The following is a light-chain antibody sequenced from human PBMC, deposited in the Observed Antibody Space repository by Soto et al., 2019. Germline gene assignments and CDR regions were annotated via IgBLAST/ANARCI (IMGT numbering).Light chain of an antibody. J-gene: IGKJ4*01. CDR2: AAS. Sequence: DIQLTQSPSFLSASVGDRVTITCRAGQDISRYLAWYHQKPGKAPNLLMYAASTLQSGVPTRFSGSGSGTEFTLTISTLQPEDFATYYCQQLKSYPLTFGGGTKVEIK. CDR1: QDISRY. V-gene: IGKV1-9*01. CDR3: QQLKSYPLT.